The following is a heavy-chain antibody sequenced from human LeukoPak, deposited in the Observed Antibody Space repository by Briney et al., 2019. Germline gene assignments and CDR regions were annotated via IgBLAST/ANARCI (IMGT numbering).Heavy chain of an antibody. D-gene: IGHD5-18*01. V-gene: IGHV2-5*02. CDR1: GVSLSTSGVG. J-gene: IGHJ4*02. Sequence: SGPTLGKPTQTLTLTCTFSGVSLSTSGVGVGLIRQPPGKALEGLALIYWDDDKRYSPSLKSRLTITKDTSKNQVVLTMTNMDPVDTATYYCAHQDIAMGEDYWGQGTLVTVSS. CDR2: IYWDDDK. CDR3: AHQDIAMGEDY.